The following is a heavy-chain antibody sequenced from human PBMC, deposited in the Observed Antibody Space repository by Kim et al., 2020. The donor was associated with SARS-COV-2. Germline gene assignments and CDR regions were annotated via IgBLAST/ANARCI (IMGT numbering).Heavy chain of an antibody. CDR3: ARGRRSSSWYDYYFDY. V-gene: IGHV4-34*01. CDR2: INHSGST. Sequence: SETLSLTCAVYGGSLSGYCWNWIRQPPGKGLEWIGEINHSGSTNYNPSLKSRVTISLDTSKNQFSLKLNSVTAADTAVYYCARGRRSSSWYDYYFDYWGPGTLVTVSS. CDR1: GGSLSGYC. D-gene: IGHD6-13*01. J-gene: IGHJ4*02.